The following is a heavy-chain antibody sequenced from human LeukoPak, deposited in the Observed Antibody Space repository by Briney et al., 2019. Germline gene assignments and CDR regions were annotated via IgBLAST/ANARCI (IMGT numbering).Heavy chain of an antibody. CDR3: ARDHSSLRSSSSLGYFDY. CDR1: GFTFTTYW. V-gene: IGHV3-74*01. CDR2: INSDGSIT. D-gene: IGHD6-6*01. Sequence: GGSLRLSCAASGFTFTTYWMHWVRQAPGKGLVWVSHINSDGSITSYADSVKGRFTISRDNSKNTLYLQMNSLRAEDTAVYYCARDHSSLRSSSSLGYFDYWGQGTLVTVSS. J-gene: IGHJ4*02.